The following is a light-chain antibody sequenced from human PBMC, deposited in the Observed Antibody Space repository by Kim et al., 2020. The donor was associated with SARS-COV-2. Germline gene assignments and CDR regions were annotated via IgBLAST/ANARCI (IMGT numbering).Light chain of an antibody. Sequence: GQSNTISCTGNSSDVGGYNYDSWYQQHPGKAPKLMIYDVSNPPSGVSNRFSGSKSGNTASLTISGLQAEDEADYYCSSYTSSSRYVFGTGTKVTVL. CDR1: SSDVGGYNY. CDR3: SSYTSSSRYV. J-gene: IGLJ1*01. V-gene: IGLV2-14*03. CDR2: DVS.